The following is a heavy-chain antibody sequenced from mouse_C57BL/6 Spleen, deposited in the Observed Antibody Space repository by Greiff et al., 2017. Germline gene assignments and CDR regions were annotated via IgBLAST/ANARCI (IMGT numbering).Heavy chain of an antibody. Sequence: VQLKESGGGLVQPGGSLKLSCAASGFTFSDYYMYWVRQTPEKRLEWVAYISNGGGSTCYPAPVKGRFTISRDNAKNTLYLQMSRLKSEDTAMYYCARRDYDYPYWYFDVWGTGTTVTVSS. CDR3: ARRDYDYPYWYFDV. J-gene: IGHJ1*03. D-gene: IGHD2-4*01. CDR2: ISNGGGST. CDR1: GFTFSDYY. V-gene: IGHV5-12*01.